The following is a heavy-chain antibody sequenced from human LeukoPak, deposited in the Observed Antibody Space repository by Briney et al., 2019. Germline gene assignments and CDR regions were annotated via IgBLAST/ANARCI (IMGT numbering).Heavy chain of an antibody. J-gene: IGHJ5*02. V-gene: IGHV1-8*01. CDR2: MNPNSGNT. CDR1: GYTFTSYD. Sequence: ASVKVSCKASGYTFTSYDINWVRQATGQGLEWMGWMNPNSGNTGYAQKFQGRVTMTRNTSISTAYMELSSLRSEDTAVYYCARGVGRSKDDSWLTDPWGQGTLVTVSS. D-gene: IGHD3-3*01. CDR3: ARGVGRSKDDSWLTDP.